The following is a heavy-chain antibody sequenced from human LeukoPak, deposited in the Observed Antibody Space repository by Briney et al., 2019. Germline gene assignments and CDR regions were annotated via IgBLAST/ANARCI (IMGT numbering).Heavy chain of an antibody. CDR2: IFYTGNT. Sequence: WETLSLTCSASGGSISSRNHYWGRIRQPPGQGLEWIGSIFYTGNTYYNPSLRSRVTLFVDTSKNHFSLNLSSVTAADMAVYYCSRHVNTFDYWGQGALVTVSS. CDR1: GGSISSRNHY. CDR3: SRHVNTFDY. J-gene: IGHJ4*02. V-gene: IGHV4-39*01.